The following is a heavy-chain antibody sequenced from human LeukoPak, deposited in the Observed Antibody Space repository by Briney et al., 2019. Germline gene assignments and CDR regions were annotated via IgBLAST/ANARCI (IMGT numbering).Heavy chain of an antibody. D-gene: IGHD3-3*01. V-gene: IGHV3-23*01. J-gene: IGHJ4*02. CDR1: GFTFSSYA. CDR2: ISGSGGST. Sequence: GGSLRLSCAASGFTFSSYAMSWVRQAPGKGLEWVSAISGSGGSTYYADSVKGRFSISRDNSENTLYLQMNSLRAEDTAVYYCARPLYYDFWSGYGDWGQGTLVTVSS. CDR3: ARPLYYDFWSGYGD.